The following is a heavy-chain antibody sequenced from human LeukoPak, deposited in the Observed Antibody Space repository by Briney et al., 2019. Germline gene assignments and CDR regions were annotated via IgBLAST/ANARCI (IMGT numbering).Heavy chain of an antibody. D-gene: IGHD1-26*01. V-gene: IGHV3-30*18. Sequence: GGSPRLSCAASGFTFSSYGMHWVRQAPGKGLEWVAVISYDGSNKYYADSVKGRFTISRDNSKNTLYLQMNSLRAEDTAVYYCAKEGGSGTHFDYWGQGTLVTVSS. CDR3: AKEGGSGTHFDY. J-gene: IGHJ4*02. CDR2: ISYDGSNK. CDR1: GFTFSSYG.